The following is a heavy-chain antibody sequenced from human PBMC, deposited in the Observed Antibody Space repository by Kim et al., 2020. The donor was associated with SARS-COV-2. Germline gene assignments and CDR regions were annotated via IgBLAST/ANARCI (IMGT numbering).Heavy chain of an antibody. Sequence: SETLSLTCTFSGGSITDHYWGWIRQPPGKGLEWIGYISNSGSTNYNPSLTSRVTISLDTSRNQFSLKLSYVTAADTAVYYCASHYDFCNGYPGYFDYWGQGTLVTVSS. CDR1: GGSITDHY. CDR2: ISNSGST. CDR3: ASHYDFCNGYPGYFDY. V-gene: IGHV4-59*11. J-gene: IGHJ4*02. D-gene: IGHD3-3*01.